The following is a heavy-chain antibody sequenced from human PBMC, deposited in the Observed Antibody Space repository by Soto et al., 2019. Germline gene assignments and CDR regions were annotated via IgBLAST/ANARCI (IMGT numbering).Heavy chain of an antibody. CDR1: GYSFTTYG. V-gene: IGHV1-18*01. D-gene: IGHD2-21*02. Sequence: ASVKVSCKAFGYSFTTYGMTWVRQAPGQGLEWMGWISTDKGNTKYAQNFQSRATLTTDTSTSTAYMELRRLRSDDTAGYYCARDRDWSLDYWGQGTLVTVSS. CDR3: ARDRDWSLDY. CDR2: ISTDKGNT. J-gene: IGHJ4*02.